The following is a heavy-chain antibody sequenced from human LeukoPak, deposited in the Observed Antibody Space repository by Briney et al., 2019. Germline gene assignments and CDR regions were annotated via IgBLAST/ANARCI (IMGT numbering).Heavy chain of an antibody. J-gene: IGHJ4*02. D-gene: IGHD4-17*01. V-gene: IGHV1-69*04. CDR2: IIPIGGIT. CDR3: ARQVTTDFDY. CDR1: GGTFSSYA. Sequence: SVKVSCKASGGTFSSYAIRWVRQAPGQGLEWMGRIIPIGGITNYAQKFKGRVTITADKSTSTAYMELSSLRSEDTAVYYCARQVTTDFDYWGQGTPVTVSS.